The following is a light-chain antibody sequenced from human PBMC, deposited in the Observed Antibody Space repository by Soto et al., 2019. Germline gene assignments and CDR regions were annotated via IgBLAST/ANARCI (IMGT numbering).Light chain of an antibody. CDR3: QQYNNWTPYT. J-gene: IGKJ2*01. V-gene: IGKV3-15*01. CDR1: QSVRSS. Sequence: EIVMTQSPATLSVSPGERVTLSCRASQSVRSSLAWYQQKPGHAPRLLIYDASTRATGIPARFSGSGSGTEFTLTISSLQSEDFAVYYCQQYNNWTPYTFGQGTKLEIK. CDR2: DAS.